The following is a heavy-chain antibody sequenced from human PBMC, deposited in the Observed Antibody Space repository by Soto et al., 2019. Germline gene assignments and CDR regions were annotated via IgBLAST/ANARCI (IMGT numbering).Heavy chain of an antibody. D-gene: IGHD6-6*01. CDR2: INHSGST. Sequence: SETLSLTCTVSGGSISSSSYYWGWIRQPPGKGLEWIGSINHSGSTNYNPSLKSRVTISVDTSKNQFSLKLSSVTAADTAVYYCARGAYSSSSYYYYYMDVWGKETTVTVSS. J-gene: IGHJ6*03. V-gene: IGHV4-39*07. CDR1: GGSISSSSYY. CDR3: ARGAYSSSSYYYYYMDV.